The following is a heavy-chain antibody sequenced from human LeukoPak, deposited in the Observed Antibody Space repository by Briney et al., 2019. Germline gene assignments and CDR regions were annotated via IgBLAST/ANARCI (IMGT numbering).Heavy chain of an antibody. J-gene: IGHJ4*02. CDR3: AKANMVRGVTLKFDY. V-gene: IGHV3-23*01. D-gene: IGHD3-10*01. Sequence: GGSLRLSCAASGFTSSSYAMTWVRQAPGKGLEWVSGISGSGASTYYADSVKGRFTISRDNSKNTLYLQMNSLRAEDTAVYYCAKANMVRGVTLKFDYWGQGTLVTVSS. CDR2: ISGSGAST. CDR1: GFTSSSYA.